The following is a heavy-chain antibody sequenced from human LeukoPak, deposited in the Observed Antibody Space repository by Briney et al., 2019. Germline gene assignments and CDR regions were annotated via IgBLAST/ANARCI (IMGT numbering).Heavy chain of an antibody. CDR3: ARSSRDGYVARAVGTDY. Sequence: GGSLRLSCAASGFTFSSYAMHWVRQAPGKGLEWVAVISYDGSNKYYADSVKGRFTISRDNSKNTLYLQMNSLRAEDTAVYYCARSSRDGYVARAVGTDYWGQGTLVTVSS. V-gene: IGHV3-30*04. D-gene: IGHD5-24*01. J-gene: IGHJ4*02. CDR1: GFTFSSYA. CDR2: ISYDGSNK.